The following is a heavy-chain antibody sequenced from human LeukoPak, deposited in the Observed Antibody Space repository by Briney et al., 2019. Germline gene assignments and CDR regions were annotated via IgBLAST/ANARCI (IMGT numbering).Heavy chain of an antibody. D-gene: IGHD5-12*01. CDR1: GFIFSNYG. CDR2: IWHDGSNK. Sequence: GRSLRLSCAASGFIFSNYGMHWVRQAPGKGLEWVAVIWHDGSNKYYEEPVKGRFTISRDNSKNTVSLQMDSLRAEDTAVYYCARGYSGYDYYYYYYGMDVWGQGTTVIVSS. CDR3: ARGYSGYDYYYYYYGMDV. J-gene: IGHJ6*02. V-gene: IGHV3-33*01.